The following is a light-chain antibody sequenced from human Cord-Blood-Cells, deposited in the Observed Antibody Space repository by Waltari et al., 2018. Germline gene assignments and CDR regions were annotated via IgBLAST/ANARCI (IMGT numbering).Light chain of an antibody. CDR3: SAYTSSSTLVV. J-gene: IGLJ2*01. Sequence: QSALTQPASVSGSPGQSITISCTGTSSDVGGYNYVSWYQQPPGKAPNLKFYDVSNRPSGVSNRFSGPNSGNTASRTISGLQAEAEADYYCSAYTSSSTLVVFGGGTKLTVL. V-gene: IGLV2-14*01. CDR1: SSDVGGYNY. CDR2: DVS.